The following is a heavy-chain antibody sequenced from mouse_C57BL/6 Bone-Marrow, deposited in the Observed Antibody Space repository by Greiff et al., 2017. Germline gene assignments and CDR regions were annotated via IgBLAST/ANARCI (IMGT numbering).Heavy chain of an antibody. D-gene: IGHD1-1*01. J-gene: IGHJ3*01. V-gene: IGHV14-3*01. CDR3: ASPITTVVAAPFAY. CDR1: GFNIKNTY. CDR2: IDPANGNT. Sequence: VQLQQSVAELVRPGASVKLSCTASGFNIKNTYMHWVKQRPEQGLEWIGRIDPANGNTKYAQKFQGKDTISADTSSNTAYLQLSSLTSEDTAIYYCASPITTVVAAPFAYWGQGTLVTVSA.